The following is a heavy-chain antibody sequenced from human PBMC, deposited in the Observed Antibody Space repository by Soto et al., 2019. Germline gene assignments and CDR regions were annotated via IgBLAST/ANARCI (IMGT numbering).Heavy chain of an antibody. D-gene: IGHD3-16*02. J-gene: IGHJ4*02. CDR1: GFTFSYYA. V-gene: IGHV3-30*18. CDR3: AKALGELSPESYDY. Sequence: QVQLVESGGGVVQPGTSLRLSCAASGFTFSYYAMHWVRQAPGKGLEWVAVISYDGGEKYYAESVKGRFTISRDNSKNTLSLQRNSLRGDDTAVYYCAKALGELSPESYDYWGEGTLITVSS. CDR2: ISYDGGEK.